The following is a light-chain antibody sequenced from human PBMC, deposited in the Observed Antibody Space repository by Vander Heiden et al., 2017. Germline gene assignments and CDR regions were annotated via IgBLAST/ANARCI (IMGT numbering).Light chain of an antibody. CDR1: QSISSY. CDR3: QQSYSTPVLT. CDR2: AAS. Sequence: DMQMTQSPSSLSASVGDRVTIPCRASQSISSYLNWYQQKPGKAPKLLIYAASSLQSGVLSRFSGSGSGTDFTLTISSLQPEDFATYYCQQSYSTPVLTFGGGTKVEIK. V-gene: IGKV1-39*01. J-gene: IGKJ4*01.